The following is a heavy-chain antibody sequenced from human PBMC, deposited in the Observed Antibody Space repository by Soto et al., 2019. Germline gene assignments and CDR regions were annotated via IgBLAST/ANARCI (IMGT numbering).Heavy chain of an antibody. CDR1: GGSFSGYY. CDR2: INHSGST. Sequence: SETLSLTCAVYGGSFSGYYWTWIRQPPGTGLEWIGEINHSGSTNYNPSLKSRVTISVDTSKNQFSLKLTSVTAADTAAYYCARDKITGLFDYWGQGTLVTASS. V-gene: IGHV4-34*01. D-gene: IGHD2-8*02. J-gene: IGHJ4*02. CDR3: ARDKITGLFDY.